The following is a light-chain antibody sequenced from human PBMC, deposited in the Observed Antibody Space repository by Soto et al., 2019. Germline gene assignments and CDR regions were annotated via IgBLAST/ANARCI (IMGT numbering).Light chain of an antibody. J-gene: IGKJ1*01. CDR2: GAS. CDR1: QSVSSN. CDR3: QQYNNWTPWA. Sequence: EIVMTQSPATLSVSPGARATLSCRASQSVSSNLAWYQQKPGQAPRLLIYGASTRATGIPARFSGSGSGTEFTLTISSLQSEDFAVYYCQQYNNWTPWAFGQGNKVEL. V-gene: IGKV3-15*01.